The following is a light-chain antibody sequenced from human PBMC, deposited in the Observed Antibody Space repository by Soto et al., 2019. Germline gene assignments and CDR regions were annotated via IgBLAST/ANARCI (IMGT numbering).Light chain of an antibody. J-gene: IGKJ1*01. Sequence: DIQMTQSPSTLSGTVGDRVTITCRASQTIRRWLAWYQQKPGKAPKLLIYKASTLKSGVPSRFSGSGSGTEFTLTISSLQPDDVATYYCQHYTSYSEAFGQGTKVELK. CDR1: QTIRRW. CDR3: QHYTSYSEA. CDR2: KAS. V-gene: IGKV1-5*03.